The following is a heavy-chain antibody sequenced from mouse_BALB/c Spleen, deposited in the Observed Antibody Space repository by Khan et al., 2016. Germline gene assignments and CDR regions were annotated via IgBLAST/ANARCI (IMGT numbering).Heavy chain of an antibody. J-gene: IGHJ2*01. D-gene: IGHD1-1*01. Sequence: VQLQQSGPALVKPGASVTVSCKASGYAFTSYNMYWVKQSHGKSLEWIGYFDPYNGGTSYNQKFKGKATLTVDKSSSTAYMHLNSLTSEYSAVYYCAREGITTVVAKGLDYWGQGTTLTVSS. CDR3: AREGITTVVAKGLDY. V-gene: IGHV1S135*01. CDR2: FDPYNGGT. CDR1: GYAFTSYN.